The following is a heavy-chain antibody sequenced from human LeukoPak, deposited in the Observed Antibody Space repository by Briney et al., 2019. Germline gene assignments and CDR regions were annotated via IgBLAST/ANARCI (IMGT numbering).Heavy chain of an antibody. Sequence: GGSLRLSCAASGFTFSSYGMHWVRQAPGKGLEWVAFIRYDGSNKYYADSVKGRFTISRDNSKNTLYLQMNSLRAEDTAVYYCARDTAYAFDIWGRGTMVTVSS. J-gene: IGHJ3*02. CDR2: IRYDGSNK. CDR3: ARDTAYAFDI. CDR1: GFTFSSYG. D-gene: IGHD2-21*02. V-gene: IGHV3-30*02.